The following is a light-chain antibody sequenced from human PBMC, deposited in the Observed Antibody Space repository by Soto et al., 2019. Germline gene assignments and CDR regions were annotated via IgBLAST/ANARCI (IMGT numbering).Light chain of an antibody. V-gene: IGLV3-21*04. CDR1: NIGSKS. CDR3: QVWDSSSDHVV. Sequence: SYELTQPPSVSVAPGKTARITCGGNNIGSKSVHWYQQKPGQAPVLVIYYDRDRPSRIPERSSGSNSGNTATLTISRVEAGDEADYYCQVWDSSSDHVVFGGGTKVTVL. J-gene: IGLJ2*01. CDR2: YDR.